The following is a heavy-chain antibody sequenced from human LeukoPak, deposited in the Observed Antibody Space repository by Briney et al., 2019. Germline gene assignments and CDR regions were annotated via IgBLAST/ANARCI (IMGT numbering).Heavy chain of an antibody. CDR3: ARVKGRGSGYHLDI. CDR1: GGTFSSYA. J-gene: IGHJ3*02. D-gene: IGHD3-22*01. V-gene: IGHV1-69*05. Sequence: SVKVSCKASGGTFSSYAISWVRQAPGEGLEWMGGIIAIFGTAKYAQKFQGRVTITTDESTSTAYMELSSLRSEDTAVYYCARVKGRGSGYHLDIWGQGTMVTVSS. CDR2: IIAIFGTA.